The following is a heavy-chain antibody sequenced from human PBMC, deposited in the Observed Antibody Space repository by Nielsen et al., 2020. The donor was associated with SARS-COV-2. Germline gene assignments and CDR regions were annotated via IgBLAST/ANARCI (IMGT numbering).Heavy chain of an antibody. CDR3: ARDQGSSGSDDAFDI. CDR2: ISGSGGST. J-gene: IGHJ3*02. D-gene: IGHD3-22*01. V-gene: IGHV3-23*01. Sequence: WIRQPPGKGLEWVSAISGSGGSTYYADSVKGRFTISRDNSKNTLYLQMNSLRAEDTAVYYCARDQGSSGSDDAFDIWGQGTMVTVSS.